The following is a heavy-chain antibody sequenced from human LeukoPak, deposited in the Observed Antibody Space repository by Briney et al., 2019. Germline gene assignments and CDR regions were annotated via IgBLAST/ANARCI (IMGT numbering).Heavy chain of an antibody. J-gene: IGHJ4*02. D-gene: IGHD3-16*02. CDR3: ERGVRLGGLSGPNHFDY. CDR1: GGSFSGYY. Sequence: SDTLSLTCAVYGGSFSGYYWSWIRQPPGEGLEWIGEINHSGSTNYNPSLKSRVTISVDTSKNQFSLKLSSVTAADTAVYYCERGVRLGGLSGPNHFDYWGQGTLVTVSS. V-gene: IGHV4-34*01. CDR2: INHSGST.